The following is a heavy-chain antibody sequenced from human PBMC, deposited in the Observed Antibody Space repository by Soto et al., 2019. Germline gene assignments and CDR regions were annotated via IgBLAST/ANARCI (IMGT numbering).Heavy chain of an antibody. Sequence: QVQLQESGPGLVKPSQTLSLTCTVSGGSINSGDYYWSWVRQVPGKGLEWNGFISYSGNTHYNPSLESRGTISKDTSKNQFSLRLNSMTAADSSVYYCAREVSPNSRGWYTVLVRWFDPWGQGTLVTVSS. V-gene: IGHV4-31*03. CDR1: GGSINSGDYY. J-gene: IGHJ5*02. CDR3: AREVSPNSRGWYTVLVRWFDP. D-gene: IGHD6-19*01. CDR2: ISYSGNT.